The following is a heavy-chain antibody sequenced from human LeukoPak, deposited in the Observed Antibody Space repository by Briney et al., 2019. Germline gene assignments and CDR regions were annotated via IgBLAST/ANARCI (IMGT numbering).Heavy chain of an antibody. V-gene: IGHV4-59*08. CDR2: IYYSGST. Sequence: NPSETPSLTCTVSGGSISSYYWSWIRQPPGKGLEWIGYIYYSGSTNYNPSLKSRVAISVDTSKNQFSLKLSSVTAADTAVYYCARSTLGSPYYFDYWGQGTLVTVSS. D-gene: IGHD2-15*01. CDR3: ARSTLGSPYYFDY. J-gene: IGHJ4*02. CDR1: GGSISSYY.